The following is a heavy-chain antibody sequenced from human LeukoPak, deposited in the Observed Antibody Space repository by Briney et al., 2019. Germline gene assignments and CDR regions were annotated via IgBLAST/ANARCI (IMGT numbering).Heavy chain of an antibody. CDR1: GYTFTSYY. CDR3: ARGATVKNAFDI. J-gene: IGHJ3*02. D-gene: IGHD5-12*01. V-gene: IGHV1-46*01. Sequence: ASVKVSCKASGYTFTSYYMHWVRQAPGQGLEWVGIINPSGGSTSYAQKYQGRGTMTRDTTTSTVYMELSSLRSEDTAGYYCARGATVKNAFDIWGQGTMVTVSS. CDR2: INPSGGST.